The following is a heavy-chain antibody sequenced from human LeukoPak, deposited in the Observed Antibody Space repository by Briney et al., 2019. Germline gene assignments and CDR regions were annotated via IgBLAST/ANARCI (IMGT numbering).Heavy chain of an antibody. V-gene: IGHV4-59*02. CDR1: GDSVNDYY. J-gene: IGHJ3*01. CDR2: IYYSGST. Sequence: SETLSLTCTVSGDSVNDYYWNSIRQPPGRGLEWIGYIYYSGSTYYNPSLKSRVTMSVDTSKNQFSLKLNSVTAADTAVYYCARGGARGSSAFDVWGQGTMVIVS. CDR3: ARGGARGSSAFDV. D-gene: IGHD3-10*01.